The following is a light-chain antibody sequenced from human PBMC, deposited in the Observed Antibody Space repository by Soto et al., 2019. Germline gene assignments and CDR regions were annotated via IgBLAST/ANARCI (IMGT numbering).Light chain of an antibody. Sequence: EIVLTQSPATLSVSPGERASLSCRASQSVRNNLAWYQQKPGQSPRLLIYGASTRATGVPDRFSVSGSGTEFTLTISSLQSEHFAVYYCQQYNHGPPMYTFGQGTKLEI. CDR3: QQYNHGPPMYT. CDR2: GAS. J-gene: IGKJ2*01. V-gene: IGKV3-15*01. CDR1: QSVRNN.